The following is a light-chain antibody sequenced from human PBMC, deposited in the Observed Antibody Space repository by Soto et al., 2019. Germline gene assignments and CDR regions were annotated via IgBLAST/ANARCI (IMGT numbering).Light chain of an antibody. Sequence: QSVLTRPASVSGSPGQSITISCTGTSSDVGAYNYVSWYQQHPGKAPKVMISDVSNRPSGVSNRFSGSKSGNTASLTISGLQAEDEAAYYCNSYTRNSTVVFGGGTKLTVL. CDR1: SSDVGAYNY. V-gene: IGLV2-14*03. CDR3: NSYTRNSTVV. J-gene: IGLJ3*02. CDR2: DVS.